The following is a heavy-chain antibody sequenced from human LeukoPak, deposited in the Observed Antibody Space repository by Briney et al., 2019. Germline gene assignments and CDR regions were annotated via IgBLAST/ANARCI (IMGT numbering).Heavy chain of an antibody. CDR1: GGSISSSSYY. Sequence: PSETLSLTCTVSGGSISSSSYYWGWIRQTPGKGLEWIGSIYYSGSTYYNPSLKSRVTISVDTSKNQFSLKLSSVTAADTAVYYCTITTRLGDYMDVWGKGTTVTVSS. CDR2: IYYSGST. CDR3: TITTRLGDYMDV. J-gene: IGHJ6*03. V-gene: IGHV4-39*07. D-gene: IGHD4-11*01.